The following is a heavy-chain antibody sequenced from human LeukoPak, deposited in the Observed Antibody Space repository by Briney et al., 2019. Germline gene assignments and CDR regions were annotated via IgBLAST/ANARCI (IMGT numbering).Heavy chain of an antibody. D-gene: IGHD3-22*01. V-gene: IGHV3-21*01. CDR3: ARPVPGGDYYDSSGSSGY. CDR1: GFTFSSYS. CDR2: ISSSSSYI. J-gene: IGHJ4*02. Sequence: GGSLRLSCAASGFTFSSYSMNWVRQAPGKGLEWVSSISSSSSYIYYADSVKGRFTISRDNAKNSLYLQMNSLRAEDTAVYYCARPVPGGDYYDSSGSSGYWGQGTLVIVSS.